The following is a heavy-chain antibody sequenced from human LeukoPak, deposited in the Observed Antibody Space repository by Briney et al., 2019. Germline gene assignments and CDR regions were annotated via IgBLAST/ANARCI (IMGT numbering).Heavy chain of an antibody. CDR1: GFTFSNAW. Sequence: PGGSLRLSCAASGFTFSNAWMSWVRQAPGKGLEWVGRIKSKTDGGTTDYAAPAKGRFTISRDDSKNTLYLQMNSLKTEDTAVYYCTTSSGWYILEGYWGQGTLVTVSS. V-gene: IGHV3-15*01. CDR3: TTSSGWYILEGY. J-gene: IGHJ4*02. D-gene: IGHD6-19*01. CDR2: IKSKTDGGTT.